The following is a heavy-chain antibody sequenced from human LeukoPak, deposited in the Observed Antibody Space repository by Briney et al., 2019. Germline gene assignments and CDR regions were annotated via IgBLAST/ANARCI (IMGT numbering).Heavy chain of an antibody. D-gene: IGHD5-12*01. J-gene: IGHJ4*02. CDR3: ARKPLSGGYGGTIDY. Sequence: GALRLSFSNSGFTLSRYLMHWVRQVPGKGLEWLSRINNDGVSTSYADSVKGRFTISRDNAKNTLYLRMNSLRAEDTAIYYCARKPLSGGYGGTIDYWGQGTLVTVSS. CDR2: INNDGVST. V-gene: IGHV3-74*01. CDR1: GFTLSRYL.